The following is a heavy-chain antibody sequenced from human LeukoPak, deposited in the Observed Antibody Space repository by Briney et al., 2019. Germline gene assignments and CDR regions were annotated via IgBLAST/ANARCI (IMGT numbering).Heavy chain of an antibody. CDR3: ARDGPGDVGFDY. CDR1: RGSVSNYY. V-gene: IGHV4-59*02. J-gene: IGHJ4*02. Sequence: SETLSLTCTVSRGSVSNYYWGWIRQPPGKGLEWIGFFSYSGSTNYNPSLKSRVTISVDTSKNQFSLKLTSVTAADTAVYYCARDGPGDVGFDYWGQGTLVTVSS. CDR2: FSYSGST. D-gene: IGHD7-27*01.